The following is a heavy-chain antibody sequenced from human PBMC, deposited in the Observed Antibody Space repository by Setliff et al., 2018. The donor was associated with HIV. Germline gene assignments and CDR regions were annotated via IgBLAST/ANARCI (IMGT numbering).Heavy chain of an antibody. Sequence: ASVKVSCKASGYTFISYYMHWVRQAPGQGLEWMGIINPSGGSTSYAQKFQGRVTMTRDTSTSTVYMELSSLRSEDTAVYYCARGGPLITMVRGVLRWFDPWGQGTLVTV. CDR3: ARGGPLITMVRGVLRWFDP. J-gene: IGHJ5*02. CDR2: INPSGGST. D-gene: IGHD3-10*01. V-gene: IGHV1-46*01. CDR1: GYTFISYY.